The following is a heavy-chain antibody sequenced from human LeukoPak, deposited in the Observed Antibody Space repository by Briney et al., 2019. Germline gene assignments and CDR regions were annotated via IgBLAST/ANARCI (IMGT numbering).Heavy chain of an antibody. D-gene: IGHD5-24*01. Sequence: ASVKVSCKASGYTFTSYAMHWVRQAPGQRLEWMGWINAGNGNTKYSQKFQGRVTITRDTSASTAYMDLSSLSSEDTAIYYCARAYIVNTNGDNVYYYMDVWGTGTTVTVSS. V-gene: IGHV1-3*01. CDR3: ARAYIVNTNGDNVYYYMDV. CDR2: INAGNGNT. J-gene: IGHJ6*03. CDR1: GYTFTSYA.